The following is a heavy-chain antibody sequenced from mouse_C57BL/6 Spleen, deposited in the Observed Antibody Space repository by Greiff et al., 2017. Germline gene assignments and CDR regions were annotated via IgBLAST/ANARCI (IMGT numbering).Heavy chain of an antibody. Sequence: QVQLQQPGAELVRPGTSVKLSCKASGYTFTSYWMHWVKQRPGQGLEWIGVIDPSDSYTNYNQKFKGKATLTVDTSSSTAYMQLSSLTSEDSAVYYCAKTGTEFAYWGQGTLVTVSA. CDR1: GYTFTSYW. V-gene: IGHV1-59*01. J-gene: IGHJ3*01. CDR2: IDPSDSYT. CDR3: AKTGTEFAY. D-gene: IGHD4-1*01.